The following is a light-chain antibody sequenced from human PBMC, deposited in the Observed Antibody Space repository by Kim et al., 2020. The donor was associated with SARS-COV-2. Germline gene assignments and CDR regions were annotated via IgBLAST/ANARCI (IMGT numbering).Light chain of an antibody. V-gene: IGKV3-15*01. CDR1: QGVSGN. CDR3: QQYDNGYT. J-gene: IGKJ2*01. Sequence: LSVSPGESAPLTFSASQGVSGNVAWYQRKPGQPPRLLIYHVSTRATGIPARFSGTRSGTEFTLTISSLQPGDFAVYYCQQYDNGYTFGQGTKLEI. CDR2: HVS.